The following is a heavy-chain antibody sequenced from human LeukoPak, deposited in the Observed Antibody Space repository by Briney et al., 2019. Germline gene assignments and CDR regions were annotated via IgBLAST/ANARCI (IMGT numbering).Heavy chain of an antibody. V-gene: IGHV3-74*01. CDR2: IHSDGTST. CDR3: ARGYSVRGDY. J-gene: IGHJ4*02. Sequence: GSLRLSFAASGFTFTSYWMHWGRPGPGKGVVWVSRIHSDGTSTNYADSVKGRFTISRDNAKNTLYLQMNSLRVEDTAVYYCARGYSVRGDYWGQGTLVTVSS. D-gene: IGHD2-21*01. CDR1: GFTFTSYW.